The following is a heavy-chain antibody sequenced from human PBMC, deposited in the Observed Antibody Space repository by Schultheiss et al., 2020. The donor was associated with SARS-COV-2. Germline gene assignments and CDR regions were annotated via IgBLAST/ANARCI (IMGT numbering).Heavy chain of an antibody. D-gene: IGHD1-1*01. J-gene: IGHJ5*02. CDR2: IIPILGIA. V-gene: IGHV1-8*01. CDR3: AREPVQSRYNWNDLGWFDP. Sequence: ASVKVSCQASRYTFTKYFTQWVRQGPGQGLEWMGRIIPILGIANYAQKFQGRVTMTRNTSISTAYMELSSLRSEDTAVYYCAREPVQSRYNWNDLGWFDPWGQGTLVTVSS. CDR1: RYTFTKYF.